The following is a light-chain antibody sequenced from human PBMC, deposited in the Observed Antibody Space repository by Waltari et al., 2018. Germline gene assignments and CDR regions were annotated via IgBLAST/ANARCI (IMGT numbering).Light chain of an antibody. V-gene: IGKV3-20*01. CDR2: DAS. J-gene: IGKJ1*01. Sequence: DIALTQAPGTLALSPWERATLPCRASQSVSRYLAWYQQKPGQAPRLLIYDASTRATGIPDRFSGSGSGTDFSLTISRLEPEDFAVYYCQKYGSLPATFGQGTKVEIK. CDR1: QSVSRY. CDR3: QKYGSLPAT.